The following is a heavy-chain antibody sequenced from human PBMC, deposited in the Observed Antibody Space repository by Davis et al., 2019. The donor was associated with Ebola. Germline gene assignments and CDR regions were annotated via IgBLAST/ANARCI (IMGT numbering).Heavy chain of an antibody. CDR1: GGSISSYY. D-gene: IGHD2-15*01. CDR2: IYYSGST. CDR3: ARDWRGGGSQPYYYYGMDV. Sequence: SETLSLTCTVSGGSISSYYWSWIRQPPGKGLEWIGYIYYSGSTNYNPSLKSRVIISVDTSKNQFSLKLSSVTAADTAVYYCARDWRGGGSQPYYYYGMDVWGQGTTVIVSS. J-gene: IGHJ6*02. V-gene: IGHV4-59*01.